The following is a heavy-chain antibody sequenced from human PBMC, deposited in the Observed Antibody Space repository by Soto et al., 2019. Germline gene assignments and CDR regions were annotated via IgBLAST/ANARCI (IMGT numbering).Heavy chain of an antibody. Sequence: PGGSLSLSCAASGFTFTNAWINWVRQAPGKGLEWVGRTKSKTDGGTTDYAEPVKGRFAISRDDSNNMVYLQMNSLKIEDTAVYYCTTDSYSTIIIVRFDYWGHGTLVTVSS. CDR1: GFTFTNAW. CDR3: TTDSYSTIIIVRFDY. D-gene: IGHD3-22*01. V-gene: IGHV3-15*07. CDR2: TKSKTDGGTT. J-gene: IGHJ4*01.